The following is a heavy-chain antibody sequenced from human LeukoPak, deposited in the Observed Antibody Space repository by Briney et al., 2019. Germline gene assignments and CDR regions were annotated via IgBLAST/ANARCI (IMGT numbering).Heavy chain of an antibody. CDR3: AKDYSSSWYPYYFDY. CDR2: ISGSGGST. Sequence: PGGSLRLSCAASGFTFSSYAMSWVRQAPGKGLEWDSAISGSGGSTYYADSVKGRFTISRDNSKTTLYLQMNSLRAEDTAVYYCAKDYSSSWYPYYFDYWGQGTLVTVSS. CDR1: GFTFSSYA. J-gene: IGHJ4*02. V-gene: IGHV3-23*01. D-gene: IGHD6-13*01.